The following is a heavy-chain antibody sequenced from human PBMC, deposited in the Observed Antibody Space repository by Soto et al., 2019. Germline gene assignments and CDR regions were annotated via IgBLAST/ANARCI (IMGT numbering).Heavy chain of an antibody. V-gene: IGHV3-23*01. CDR2: ISGSGGST. CDR3: AKDTPNDWGHWYFDL. CDR1: GFTFSSYA. Sequence: EVQLLESGGGLVQPGGSLRLSCAASGFTFSSYAMSWVRQAPGKGLEWVSAISGSGGSTYYADSEKGRFTISRDNSKNTLYLQMNSLRAEVTAVYYCAKDTPNDWGHWYFDLWGRGTLVTVSS. D-gene: IGHD3-16*01. J-gene: IGHJ2*01.